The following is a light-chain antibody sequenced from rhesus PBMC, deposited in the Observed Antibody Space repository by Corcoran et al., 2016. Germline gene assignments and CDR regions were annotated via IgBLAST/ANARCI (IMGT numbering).Light chain of an antibody. V-gene: IGKV1-18*01. Sequence: DIQMTQSPSSLSASVGDKVTITCRAIQGISSWLAWYQQKPGKAPKLLIYAASSLQSGGPSRFSGSGSGTDYTLTINSLQPEDFATYYCQQGCNTPYSFGQGTKVEIK. J-gene: IGKJ2*01. CDR2: AAS. CDR3: QQGCNTPYS. CDR1: QGISSW.